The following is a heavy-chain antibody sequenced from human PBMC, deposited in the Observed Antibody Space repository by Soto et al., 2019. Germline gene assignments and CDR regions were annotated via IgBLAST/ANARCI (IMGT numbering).Heavy chain of an antibody. CDR3: ARDFGVKPYYDSSGSGYY. V-gene: IGHV3-33*01. J-gene: IGHJ4*02. Sequence: GGSLRLSCAASGFTFSSYGMHWVRQAPGKGLEWVAVIWYDGSNKYYADSVKGRFTISRDNSKNTLYLQMNSLRAEDTAVYYCARDFGVKPYYDSSGSGYYWGQGTLVTVSS. D-gene: IGHD3-22*01. CDR1: GFTFSSYG. CDR2: IWYDGSNK.